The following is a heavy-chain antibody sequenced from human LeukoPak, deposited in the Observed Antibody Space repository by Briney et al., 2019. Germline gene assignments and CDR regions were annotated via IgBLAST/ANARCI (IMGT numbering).Heavy chain of an antibody. CDR2: IKQDGSEK. D-gene: IGHD6-13*01. CDR3: ARYVSGSSWPYYYYYMDV. V-gene: IGHV3-7*01. J-gene: IGHJ6*03. Sequence: GGSLRLSCAASGFTFSSYWMSWVRQAPGKGLEWVANIKQDGSEKYYVDSVKGRFTISRDNAKNSLYLQMNSLRAEDTAVYYCARYVSGSSWPYYYYYMDVWGKGTTVTVSS. CDR1: GFTFSSYW.